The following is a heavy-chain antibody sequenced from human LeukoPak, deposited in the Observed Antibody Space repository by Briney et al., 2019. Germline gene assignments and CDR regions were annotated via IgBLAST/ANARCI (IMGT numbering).Heavy chain of an antibody. D-gene: IGHD3-22*01. CDR3: ARMRYYDSSGYAN. Sequence: GGSLRLSCAASGFTFSSYWMHWVRQAPGKGLVCVSRINSDGSSTSYADSVKGRFTIPRDNAKNTLYLQMNSLRAEDTAVYYCARMRYYDSSGYANWGQGTLVTVSS. CDR2: INSDGSST. V-gene: IGHV3-74*01. CDR1: GFTFSSYW. J-gene: IGHJ4*02.